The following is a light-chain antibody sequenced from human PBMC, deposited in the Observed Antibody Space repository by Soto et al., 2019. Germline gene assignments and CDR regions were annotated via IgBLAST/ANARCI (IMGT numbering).Light chain of an antibody. J-gene: IGLJ2*01. CDR1: SSDVGGYNY. CDR3: CSYSGGSNIEV. V-gene: IGLV2-8*01. Sequence: QSALTQPPSASGSPGQSVTISCTGTSSDVGGYNYVSWYQQHPGKAPKLMIYEVSKRPSGVPDRFSGSKSGNTASLTVSGLQAEDEADDYCCSYSGGSNIEVFGGGTKVTVL. CDR2: EVS.